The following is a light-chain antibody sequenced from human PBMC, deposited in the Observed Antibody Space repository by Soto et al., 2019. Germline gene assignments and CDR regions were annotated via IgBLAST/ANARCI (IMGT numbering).Light chain of an antibody. Sequence: DIQMTHSPSTLSASVGHRVTITCRASQSISSWLAWYQQKPGKAPKLLIYKASSLESGVPSRFSGSGSGTEFILTISSLQPDDFATYYCQQYNSYSWTFGQGTKVEIK. CDR3: QQYNSYSWT. V-gene: IGKV1-5*03. J-gene: IGKJ1*01. CDR2: KAS. CDR1: QSISSW.